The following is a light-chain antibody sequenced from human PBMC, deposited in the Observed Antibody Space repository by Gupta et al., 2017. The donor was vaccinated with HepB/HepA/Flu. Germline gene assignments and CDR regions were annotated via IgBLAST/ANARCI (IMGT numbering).Light chain of an antibody. J-gene: IGKJ4*01. Sequence: DIQMTQSPSSLSAFAGDRVTITCRASQNINTYLNWYEQKPGKAPKLLIYATSKLRSGVPSRFSGSGSGTDFTLTISGRQPEDFATYYCQQTFNSPRLTFGGGTXVEIK. V-gene: IGKV1-39*01. CDR2: ATS. CDR3: QQTFNSPRLT. CDR1: QNINTY.